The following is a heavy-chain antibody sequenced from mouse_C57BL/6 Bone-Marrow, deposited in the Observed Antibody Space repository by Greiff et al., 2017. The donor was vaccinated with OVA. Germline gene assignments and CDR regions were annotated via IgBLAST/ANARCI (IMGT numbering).Heavy chain of an antibody. V-gene: IGHV1-9*01. J-gene: IGHJ3*01. D-gene: IGHD2-5*01. CDR2: ILPGSGST. CDR1: GYTFTGYW. Sequence: LVESGAELMKPGASVKLSCKATGYTFTGYWIEWVKQRPGHGLEWIGEILPGSGSTNYNEKFKGNATFTANTSSNTAYMQLSSLTTEDSAIYYCARRDSNYVAWFAYWGQGTLVTVSA. CDR3: ARRDSNYVAWFAY.